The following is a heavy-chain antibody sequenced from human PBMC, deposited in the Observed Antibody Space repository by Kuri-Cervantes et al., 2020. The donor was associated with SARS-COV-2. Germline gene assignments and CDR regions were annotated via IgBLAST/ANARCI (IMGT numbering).Heavy chain of an antibody. Sequence: GESLKISCAASGFTFSSYSMNWVRQAPGKGLEWVSSISSSSSYIYYADSVKGRFTISRDNAKNSLYLQTNSLRAEDTAVYYCARLPIVTTPHYYYYYMDVWGKGTTVTVSS. CDR2: ISSSSSYI. D-gene: IGHD4-11*01. J-gene: IGHJ6*03. CDR3: ARLPIVTTPHYYYYYMDV. CDR1: GFTFSSYS. V-gene: IGHV3-21*01.